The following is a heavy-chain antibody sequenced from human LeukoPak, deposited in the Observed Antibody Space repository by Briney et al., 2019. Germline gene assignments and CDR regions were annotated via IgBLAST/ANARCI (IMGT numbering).Heavy chain of an antibody. V-gene: IGHV3-74*01. CDR3: ARISTAVAGGDY. D-gene: IGHD6-19*01. J-gene: IGHJ4*02. CDR1: GFTFSRHW. Sequence: GGSLRLSCAASGFTFSRHWMHWVRQAPGKGPVWVSRIDTDGSNTGYADSVKGRFTISRDNAKNSLYLQMDSLRAEDTAVYYCARISTAVAGGDYWGQGTLVTVSS. CDR2: IDTDGSNT.